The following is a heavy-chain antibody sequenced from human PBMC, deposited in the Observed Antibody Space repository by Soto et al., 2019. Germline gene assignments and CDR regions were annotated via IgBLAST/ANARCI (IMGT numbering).Heavy chain of an antibody. CDR3: ARDRRGVGSFDY. CDR1: GFTFSSYS. D-gene: IGHD3-10*01. V-gene: IGHV3-21*01. Sequence: PGGSLRLSCAASGFTFSSYSMNWVRQAPGKGLEWVSSISSSSSYIYYADSVKGRFTISRDNAKNSLYLQMNSLRAEDTAVYYCARDRRGVGSFDYWGQGTLVTVSS. J-gene: IGHJ4*02. CDR2: ISSSSSYI.